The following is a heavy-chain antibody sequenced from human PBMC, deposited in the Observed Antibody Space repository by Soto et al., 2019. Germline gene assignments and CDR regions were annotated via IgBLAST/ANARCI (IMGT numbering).Heavy chain of an antibody. Sequence: QVQLVQSGAEVKKPGASVKVSCKASGYTFTSYGISWVRQAPGQGLEWMGWISAYNGNTNYAQKLQGRVTMTTDTSTRTAYREMRSLRSDDTAVYYCARSSGSAYWFDPWGQGTLVTVSS. J-gene: IGHJ5*02. V-gene: IGHV1-18*01. CDR3: ARSSGSAYWFDP. CDR1: GYTFTSYG. D-gene: IGHD6-6*01. CDR2: ISAYNGNT.